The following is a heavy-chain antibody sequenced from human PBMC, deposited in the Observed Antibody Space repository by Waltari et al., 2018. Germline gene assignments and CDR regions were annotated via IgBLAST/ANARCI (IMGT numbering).Heavy chain of an antibody. J-gene: IGHJ5*02. CDR2: IKKNGSES. CDR3: VRVGEENSNSQYRWFDA. Sequence: DVQLVESGGGLVPPGGSLRLPCVVSGFDFSNFWMIWARQAPGKGLEWVANIKKNGSESHYVDSVKGRFTNSRDNAKKSVYLQMNSLRVEDTAVYFCVRVGEENSNSQYRWFDAWGQGSLVTVSS. V-gene: IGHV3-7*01. CDR1: GFDFSNFW. D-gene: IGHD3-16*02.